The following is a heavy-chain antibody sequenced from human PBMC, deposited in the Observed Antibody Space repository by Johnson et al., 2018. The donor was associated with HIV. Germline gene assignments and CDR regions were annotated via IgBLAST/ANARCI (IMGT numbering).Heavy chain of an antibody. V-gene: IGHV3-NL1*01. CDR1: GFTFSNYD. CDR2: INSDGSST. CDR3: AKSDVVVIPEGAFDI. D-gene: IGHD2-21*01. Sequence: QVQLVESGGGVVRPGGSLRLSCAASGFTFSNYDMDWVRQAPGKGLEWVVGINSDGSSTSYADSGKGRFTISRANSKNTRELQINRRRAEDTAVDYWAKSDVVVIPEGAFDIWGQGTMVTVSS. J-gene: IGHJ3*02.